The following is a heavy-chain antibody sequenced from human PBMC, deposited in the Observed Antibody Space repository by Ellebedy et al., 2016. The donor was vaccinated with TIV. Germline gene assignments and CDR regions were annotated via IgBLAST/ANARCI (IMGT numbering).Heavy chain of an antibody. V-gene: IGHV4-61*05. J-gene: IGHJ6*02. CDR3: ARHVEMEWLLSPVYGLDV. Sequence: MPSETLSLTCTVSGGSIGDSTYYWGWIRQPPGKGLEWIGCINYSGSTNYNSSLKSRVTISVDTSKNQFSLNLSSVTAADTGVYYCARHVEMEWLLSPVYGLDVWGQGTTVTVSS. CDR1: GGSIGDSTYY. CDR2: INYSGST. D-gene: IGHD3-3*01.